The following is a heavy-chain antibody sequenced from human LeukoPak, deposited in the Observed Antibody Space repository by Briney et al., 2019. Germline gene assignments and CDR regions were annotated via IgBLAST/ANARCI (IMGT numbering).Heavy chain of an antibody. V-gene: IGHV5-51*01. D-gene: IGHD1-26*01. Sequence: GESLKISCQTSGYTFTEYWIGWVRQMPGKGLEWMGIIYCDGSKTTYSPSFQSQVTISVDKFISTAYLQWSSLKASDTAMYYCAGFHSGSFRGAFDYWGQGTLVTVSS. CDR1: GYTFTEYW. CDR2: IYCDGSKT. J-gene: IGHJ4*02. CDR3: AGFHSGSFRGAFDY.